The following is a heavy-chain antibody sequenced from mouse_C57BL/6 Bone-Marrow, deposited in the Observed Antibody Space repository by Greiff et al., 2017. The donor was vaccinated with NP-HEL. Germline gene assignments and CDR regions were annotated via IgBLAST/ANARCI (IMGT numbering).Heavy chain of an antibody. D-gene: IGHD1-1*01. J-gene: IGHJ2*01. V-gene: IGHV1-19*01. Sequence: EVKLVESGPVLVKPGASVKMSCKASGYTFTDYYMNWVKQSHGKSLEWIGVINPYNGGTSYNQKFKGKATLTVDKSSSTAYMELNSLTSEDSAVYYCARFTTVDYWGQGTTLTVSS. CDR3: ARFTTVDY. CDR1: GYTFTDYY. CDR2: INPYNGGT.